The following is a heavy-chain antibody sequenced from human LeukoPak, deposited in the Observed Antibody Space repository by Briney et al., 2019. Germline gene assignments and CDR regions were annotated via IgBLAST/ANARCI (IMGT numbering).Heavy chain of an antibody. J-gene: IGHJ4*02. Sequence: GGSLRLSCAASGFTFSSYGMHWVRQAPGKGLEWVAFIRYDGSNKYYADSVKGRFTISRDNSKNTLYLQMNSLRAEDTAVYYCAKGDGERYSSSWSPRYYFDYWGQGTLVTVSS. V-gene: IGHV3-30*02. CDR3: AKGDGERYSSSWSPRYYFDY. D-gene: IGHD6-13*01. CDR1: GFTFSSYG. CDR2: IRYDGSNK.